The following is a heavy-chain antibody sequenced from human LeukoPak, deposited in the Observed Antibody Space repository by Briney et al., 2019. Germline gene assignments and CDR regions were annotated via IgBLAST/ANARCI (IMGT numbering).Heavy chain of an antibody. Sequence: GGTLRLSCAASGFTFSSYWMSWVRQAPGKGLEWVANIKQDGSEKYYVDSVKGRFTISRDNAKNSLYLQMNSLRAEDTAVYYCARDLDSSSWYGLYYYYYMDVWGKGTTVTISS. CDR1: GFTFSSYW. CDR3: ARDLDSSSWYGLYYYYYMDV. J-gene: IGHJ6*03. D-gene: IGHD6-13*01. CDR2: IKQDGSEK. V-gene: IGHV3-7*01.